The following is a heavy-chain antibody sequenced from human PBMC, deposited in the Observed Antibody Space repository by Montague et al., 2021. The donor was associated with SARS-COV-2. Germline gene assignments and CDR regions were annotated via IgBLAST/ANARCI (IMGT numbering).Heavy chain of an antibody. D-gene: IGHD4-11*01. V-gene: IGHV4-59*01. CDR3: VRADRRDPDTPHLLDYRGMDL. CDR1: GDSISTGY. J-gene: IGHJ6*02. Sequence: SETLSLTCTVSGDSISTGYYGCFLQPPGKGLVWIGYVYSCGRSSYYSSLHSRVPISVDTSTNQVSLILRSVTAAATAVYFCVRADRRDPDTPHLLDYRGMDLWGQGTTVTVSS. CDR2: VYSCGRS.